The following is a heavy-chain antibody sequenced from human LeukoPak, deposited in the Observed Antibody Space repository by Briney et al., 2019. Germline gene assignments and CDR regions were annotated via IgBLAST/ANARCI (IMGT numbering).Heavy chain of an antibody. Sequence: GGSLRLSCAASGFTFSSYSMNWVRQAPGKGLEWVSSISSSSSYIYYADSVKGRFTTSRDNAKNSLYLQMNSLRAEDTAVYYCARVGWSYDAFDIWGQGTMVTVSS. CDR2: ISSSSSYI. D-gene: IGHD1-26*01. J-gene: IGHJ3*02. V-gene: IGHV3-21*01. CDR1: GFTFSSYS. CDR3: ARVGWSYDAFDI.